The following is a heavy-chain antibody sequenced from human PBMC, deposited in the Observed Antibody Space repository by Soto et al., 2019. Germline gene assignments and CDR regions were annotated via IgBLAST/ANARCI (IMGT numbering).Heavy chain of an antibody. V-gene: IGHV1-58*01. Sequence: SVKVSCKASGSTFTSSAVQWVRQARGQRLEWIGWIVVGSGNTNYAQKFQERVTITRDMSTSTAYMELSSLRSEDTAVYYCAAGRYYDFWSGYLDYWGQGALVTVSS. D-gene: IGHD3-3*01. J-gene: IGHJ4*02. CDR3: AAGRYYDFWSGYLDY. CDR1: GSTFTSSA. CDR2: IVVGSGNT.